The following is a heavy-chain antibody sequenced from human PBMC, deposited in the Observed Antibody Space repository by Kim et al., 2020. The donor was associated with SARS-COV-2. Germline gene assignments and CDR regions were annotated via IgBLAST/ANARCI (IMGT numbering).Heavy chain of an antibody. J-gene: IGHJ4*02. Sequence: TYYADSVKARSTSTRDNAKNSRYRQMNSLRAEDTAVYYCARARLYRDYLYWGQGTLVTVSS. V-gene: IGHV3-11*01. D-gene: IGHD4-17*01. CDR3: ARARLYRDYLY. CDR2: T.